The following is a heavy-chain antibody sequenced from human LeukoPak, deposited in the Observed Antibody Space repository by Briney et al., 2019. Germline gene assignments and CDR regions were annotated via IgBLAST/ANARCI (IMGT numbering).Heavy chain of an antibody. CDR1: VRSFSGYY. D-gene: IGHD1-26*01. CDR3: ARARGRVGSYDYYGMDL. V-gene: IGHV4-34*01. J-gene: IGHJ6*01. Sequence: SETLSLTCAVYVRSFSGYYTNWIHQPPGMWLEWIGEIDHSGITKYNPSLKSRVTISVVTSKNQFSLRLSAVTVADTAVYDCARARGRVGSYDYYGMDLGVQGATVTVSS. CDR2: IDHSGIT.